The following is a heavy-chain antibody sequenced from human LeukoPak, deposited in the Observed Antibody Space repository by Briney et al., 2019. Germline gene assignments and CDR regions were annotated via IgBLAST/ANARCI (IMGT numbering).Heavy chain of an antibody. V-gene: IGHV4-59*01. CDR2: IYYSGST. CDR3: ARDNYGSGSLLLDNWFDP. CDR1: GGSISSYY. D-gene: IGHD3-10*01. Sequence: PSETLSLTCTVPGGSISSYYWSWIRQPPGKGPEWIGYIYYSGSTNYNPSLKSRVTISVDTSKNQFSLKLSSVTAADTAVYYCARDNYGSGSLLLDNWFDPWGQGTLVTVSS. J-gene: IGHJ5*02.